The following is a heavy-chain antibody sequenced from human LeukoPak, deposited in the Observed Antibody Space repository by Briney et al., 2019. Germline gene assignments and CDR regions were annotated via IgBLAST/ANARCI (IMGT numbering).Heavy chain of an antibody. V-gene: IGHV3-21*01. J-gene: IGHJ4*02. D-gene: IGHD3-16*01. CDR2: ISSSSSYI. CDR1: GFTFSTYS. CDR3: ARGDSGGMDY. Sequence: GGSLRLSCAASGFTFSTYSMNWVRRAPGKGLERVSSISSSSSYIYYADSVKGRFTISRDNANNSLYLQMNSLRAEDTTVYYCARGDSGGMDYWGQGTLVTVSS.